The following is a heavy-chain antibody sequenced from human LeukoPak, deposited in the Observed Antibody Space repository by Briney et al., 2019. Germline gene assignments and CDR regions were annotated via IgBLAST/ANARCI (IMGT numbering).Heavy chain of an antibody. CDR3: ARLSETAAYYYTSGYYFLGY. Sequence: ASVRVSCKASGYTFGSYDINWVRKATGQGLEWMGWMNPGSGNTGYAQRFQGRVTMTRDNSTNTAYMELSGLRSEDTAIYYCARLSETAAYYYTSGYYFLGYWGQGTLVTVDS. CDR2: MNPGSGNT. J-gene: IGHJ4*02. CDR1: GYTFGSYD. D-gene: IGHD3-22*01. V-gene: IGHV1-8*02.